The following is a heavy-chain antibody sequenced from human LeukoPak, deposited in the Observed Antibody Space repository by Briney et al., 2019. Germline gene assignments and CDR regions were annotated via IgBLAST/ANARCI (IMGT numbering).Heavy chain of an antibody. D-gene: IGHD1-14*01. CDR3: AKDKGAVTGTFDY. CDR2: LTGGGGGT. J-gene: IGHJ4*02. Sequence: GGSLRLSCAASGFTFSTYAMSWVRQAPGKGLEWVSGLTGGGGGTSYADSVKGRFTISRDNSKNTLYLQMNSLRAEGTAVYYCAKDKGAVTGTFDYWGQGTLVTVSS. V-gene: IGHV3-23*01. CDR1: GFTFSTYA.